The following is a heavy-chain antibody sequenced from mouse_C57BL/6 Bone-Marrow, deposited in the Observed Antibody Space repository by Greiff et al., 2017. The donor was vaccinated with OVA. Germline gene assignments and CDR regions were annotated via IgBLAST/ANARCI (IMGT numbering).Heavy chain of an antibody. CDR3: AIHYFDY. V-gene: IGHV5-17*01. J-gene: IGHJ2*01. CDR2: ISSGSSTI. Sequence: DVQLVESGGGLVKPGGSLKLSCAASGFTFSDYGMHWVRQAPEKGLEWVAYISSGSSTIYYADTVKGRCTISRDNAKNTLFLQMTSLRSEDTAMYYCAIHYFDYWGQGTTLTVSS. CDR1: GFTFSDYG.